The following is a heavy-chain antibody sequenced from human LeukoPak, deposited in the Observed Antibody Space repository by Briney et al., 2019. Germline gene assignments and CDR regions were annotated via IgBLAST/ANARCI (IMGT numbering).Heavy chain of an antibody. CDR2: ISSSGSTI. V-gene: IGHV3-11*01. CDR1: GFTLSDYY. J-gene: IGHJ3*02. CDR3: AREKLLGSAFDI. D-gene: IGHD1-26*01. Sequence: SGGSLRLSCAASGFTLSDYYMSWIRQAPGKGLEWVSDISSSGSTIYYADSVNGRFTISRDNAKNSLYLQMNSLRAEDTAVYYCAREKLLGSAFDIWGQGTMVTVSS.